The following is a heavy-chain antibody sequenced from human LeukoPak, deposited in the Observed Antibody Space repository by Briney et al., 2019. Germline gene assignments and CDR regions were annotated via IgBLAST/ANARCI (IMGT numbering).Heavy chain of an antibody. Sequence: SVKVSCKASGGTFSSYAISWVRQAPGQGLEWMGGIIPIFGTANYAQKFQGRVTITADESTSTAYMELSSLRSEDTAVYYCARVSVDGAIGYYYYMDVWGKGTTVTVSS. D-gene: IGHD2/OR15-2a*01. CDR2: IIPIFGTA. J-gene: IGHJ6*03. V-gene: IGHV1-69*13. CDR3: ARVSVDGAIGYYYYMDV. CDR1: GGTFSSYA.